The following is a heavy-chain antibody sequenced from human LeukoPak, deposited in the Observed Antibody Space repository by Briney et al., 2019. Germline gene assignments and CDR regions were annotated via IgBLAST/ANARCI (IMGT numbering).Heavy chain of an antibody. CDR3: ARDSRGRHFEDTAMGFDI. CDR2: ISSSSSTI. J-gene: IGHJ3*02. CDR1: GFTFSSYS. V-gene: IGHV3-48*01. Sequence: GGSLRLSCAASGFTFSSYSMNWVRQAPGKGLEWVSYISSSSSTIYYADSVKGRFTISRDNAKNSLYLQMNSLRAEDTAVYYCARDSRGRHFEDTAMGFDIWGQGTMVTVSS. D-gene: IGHD5-18*01.